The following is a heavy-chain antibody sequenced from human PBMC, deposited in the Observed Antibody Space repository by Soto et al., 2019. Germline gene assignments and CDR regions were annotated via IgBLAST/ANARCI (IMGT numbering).Heavy chain of an antibody. CDR3: ARGVGSGLSDY. J-gene: IGHJ4*02. CDR1: GYTFTSYA. CDR2: INAGNGNT. V-gene: IGHV1-3*01. D-gene: IGHD6-25*01. Sequence: QVQLVQSGAEVKKPGASVKVSCKASGYTFTSYAMHWVRQAPGQRLEWMGWINAGNGNTKYSQKFQGRVTITRDTSASTAYMELSSLRSEDTAVYGCARGVGSGLSDYWGQGTLVTVSS.